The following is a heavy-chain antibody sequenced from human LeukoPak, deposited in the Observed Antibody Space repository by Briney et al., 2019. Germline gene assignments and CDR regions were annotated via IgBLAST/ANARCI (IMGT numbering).Heavy chain of an antibody. V-gene: IGHV1-69*01. J-gene: IGHJ5*02. CDR2: IIPIFGTA. Sequence: ASVKVSCKASGGTFSSYAISWVRQAPGQGLEWMGGIIPIFGTANYAQKFQGRVTITADESTSTAYMELSSLRSEDTAVYYCARGDIVVVPAAIPLYNWFDPWGQGTLVTVSS. D-gene: IGHD2-2*02. CDR3: ARGDIVVVPAAIPLYNWFDP. CDR1: GGTFSSYA.